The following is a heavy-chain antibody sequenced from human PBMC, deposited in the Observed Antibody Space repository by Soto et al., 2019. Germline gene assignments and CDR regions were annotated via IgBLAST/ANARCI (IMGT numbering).Heavy chain of an antibody. CDR2: ISSSGSTI. J-gene: IGHJ3*02. V-gene: IGHV3-48*03. CDR1: GFTFSSYA. Sequence: PGGSLKLSCAASGFTFSSYAMTWVRQAPGKGLEWVSYISSSGSTIYYADSVKGRFTISRDNAKNSLYLQMNSLRAEDTAVYYCARDGPNSSGWLIGAFDIWGQGTMVTVSS. CDR3: ARDGPNSSGWLIGAFDI. D-gene: IGHD6-19*01.